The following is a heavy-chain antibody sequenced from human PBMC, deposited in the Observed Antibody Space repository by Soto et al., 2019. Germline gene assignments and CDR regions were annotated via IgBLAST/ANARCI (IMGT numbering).Heavy chain of an antibody. CDR3: ARSIVVATALDY. Sequence: QVQLVQSGAEEKKPGASVKVSCKASGYTFTSYAMHWVRQAPGQRLVWRGWINAGNGNTKYSQKFQGRVTITRDTSASSAYIELSSLRSEETAVYYCARSIVVATALDYWGQGTLVTVSS. CDR2: INAGNGNT. D-gene: IGHD2-21*02. CDR1: GYTFTSYA. J-gene: IGHJ4*02. V-gene: IGHV1-3*05.